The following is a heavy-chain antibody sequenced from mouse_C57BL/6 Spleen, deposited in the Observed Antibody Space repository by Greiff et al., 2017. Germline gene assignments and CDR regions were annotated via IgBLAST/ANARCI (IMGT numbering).Heavy chain of an antibody. D-gene: IGHD1-1*01. CDR1: GYTFTSYW. J-gene: IGHJ2*01. V-gene: IGHV1-7*01. Sequence: VQLQQSGAELAKPGASVKLSCKASGYTFTSYWMHWVKQRPGQGLEWIGYINPSSGYTKYNQKFKDKATLTADKSSSTAYMQLRSLTYEDSAVYYCACITTVVASFDYWGQGTTRTVST. CDR2: INPSSGYT. CDR3: ACITTVVASFDY.